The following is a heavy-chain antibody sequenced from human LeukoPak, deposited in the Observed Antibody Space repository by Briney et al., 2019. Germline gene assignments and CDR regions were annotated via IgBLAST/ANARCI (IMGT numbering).Heavy chain of an antibody. D-gene: IGHD1-14*01. CDR1: GGSISSRTYY. CDR2: IYYSGST. J-gene: IGHJ4*02. V-gene: IGHV4-39*02. Sequence: SETLSLTCTVSGGSISSRTYYWGWIRQPPGKGLEWIGNIYYSGSTYYNPSLKSRITMSVDTSKNHFSLKLSSVTAADTAIYYCASLRVPGDFDYWGQGTLVTVSS. CDR3: ASLRVPGDFDY.